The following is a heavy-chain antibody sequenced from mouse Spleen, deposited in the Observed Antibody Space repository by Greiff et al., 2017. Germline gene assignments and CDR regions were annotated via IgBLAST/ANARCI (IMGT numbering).Heavy chain of an antibody. J-gene: IGHJ3*01. CDR2: IDPSDSET. V-gene: IGHV1-52*01. CDR1: GYTFTSYW. D-gene: IGHD1-1*01. Sequence: QVQLQQPGAELVRPGSSVKLSCKASGYTFTSYWMHWVKQRPIQGLEWIGNIDPSDSETHYNQKFKDKATLTVDKSSSTAYMQLSSLTSEDSAVYYCARGDGRERAWFAYWGQGTLVTVSA. CDR3: ARGDGRERAWFAY.